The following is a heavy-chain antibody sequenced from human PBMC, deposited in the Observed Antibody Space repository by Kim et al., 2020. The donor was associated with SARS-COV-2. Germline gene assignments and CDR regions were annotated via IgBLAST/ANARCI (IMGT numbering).Heavy chain of an antibody. CDR3: ARTVRDCYSTSCYYYYYYYYRDV. CDR1: GGSISSYY. J-gene: IGHJ6*03. V-gene: IGHV4-59*01. D-gene: IGHD2-2*01. Sequence: SETLSLTCTVSGGSISSYYWSWIRQPPGKGLEWIGYIYYSGSTNYNPSLKSRVTISVDTSKNQFSLKLSSVTAADTAVYYCARTVRDCYSTSCYYYYYYYYRDVWGKGTTVTVSS. CDR2: IYYSGST.